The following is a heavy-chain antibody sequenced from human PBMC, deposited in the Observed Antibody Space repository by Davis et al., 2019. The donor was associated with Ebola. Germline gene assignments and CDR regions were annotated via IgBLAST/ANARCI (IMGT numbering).Heavy chain of an antibody. D-gene: IGHD2-2*02. V-gene: IGHV4-34*01. CDR2: ITYSGST. CDR1: GASFSGYY. J-gene: IGHJ5*02. Sequence: SETLSPTFPVHGASFSGYYWSWIRQPPGKGLQWIGEITYSGSTKYNPSLKSRVTVSVDTSKNQFSLRLTSVTAADTAVYYCARLVVPAAIPGWGGWFDPWGQGTLVTVSS. CDR3: ARLVVPAAIPGWGGWFDP.